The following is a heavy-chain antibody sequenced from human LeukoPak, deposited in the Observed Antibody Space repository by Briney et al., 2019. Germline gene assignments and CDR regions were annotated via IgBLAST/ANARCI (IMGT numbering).Heavy chain of an antibody. CDR3: ARGGTYYYGSGSSNNWFDP. Sequence: SVKVSCKASGGTFSSYAISWVRQAPGQGLEWMGGIIPIFGTANYAQKFQGRVTITADESTSTAYMELSSLRSEDTAVYYCARGGTYYYGSGSSNNWFDPWGQGTLVTVSS. J-gene: IGHJ5*02. D-gene: IGHD3-10*01. CDR1: GGTFSSYA. V-gene: IGHV1-69*01. CDR2: IIPIFGTA.